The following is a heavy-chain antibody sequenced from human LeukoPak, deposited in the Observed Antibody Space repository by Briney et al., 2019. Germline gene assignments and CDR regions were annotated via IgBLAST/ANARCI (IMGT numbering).Heavy chain of an antibody. Sequence: GGSLRLSCAASGFTFNTYAVNWVRQAPGKGLEWGSAISTNGGRRYYADSAKGRLTISRDNSKTTLYLQMNGLRGEDTAVYYCAKGRNGDNVAEAADIWGQGTMVTASS. V-gene: IGHV3-23*01. CDR2: ISTNGGRR. D-gene: IGHD4-17*01. CDR3: AKGRNGDNVAEAADI. J-gene: IGHJ3*02. CDR1: GFTFNTYA.